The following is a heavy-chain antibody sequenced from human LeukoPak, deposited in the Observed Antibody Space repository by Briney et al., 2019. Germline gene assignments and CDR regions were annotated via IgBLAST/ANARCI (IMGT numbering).Heavy chain of an antibody. CDR1: GFTFNTYG. D-gene: IGHD3-10*01. CDR2: ISYDGSNK. Sequence: PGWSLRLSCAASGFTFNTYGMHWVRQAPAKGLEWVAVISYDGSNKHYADSVKGRLTISRDNFKNTVYLQMNSLRTEDTAVYYCAKAGLGYGSGGAHFDYWGQGTLVTVSS. CDR3: AKAGLGYGSGGAHFDY. V-gene: IGHV3-30*18. J-gene: IGHJ4*02.